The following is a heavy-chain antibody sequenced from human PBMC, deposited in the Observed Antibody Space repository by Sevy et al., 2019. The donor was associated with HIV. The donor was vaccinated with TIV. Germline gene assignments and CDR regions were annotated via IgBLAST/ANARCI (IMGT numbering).Heavy chain of an antibody. CDR2: ISGLSNYI. D-gene: IGHD6-19*01. Sequence: GGSLRLSCVASGFTFSNYNINWVRQPPGKGLEWVSYISGLSNYIYYADSLGGGLTISRDNAKSSVYLQMNSMRTEDTAPYYCARGATSGWDYFDSWGQGTLVTVSS. CDR3: ARGATSGWDYFDS. J-gene: IGHJ4*02. V-gene: IGHV3-21*06. CDR1: GFTFSNYN.